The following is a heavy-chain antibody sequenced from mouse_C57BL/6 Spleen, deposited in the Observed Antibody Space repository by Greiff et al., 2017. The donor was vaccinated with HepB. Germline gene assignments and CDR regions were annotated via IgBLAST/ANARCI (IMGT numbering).Heavy chain of an antibody. CDR3: ARYDGIGVYGYDDAMDY. CDR2: IYPGDGDT. V-gene: IGHV1-82*01. D-gene: IGHD2-2*01. CDR1: GYAFSSSW. J-gene: IGHJ4*01. Sequence: QVQLQQSGPELVKPGASVKISCKASGYAFSSSWMNWVKQRPGKGLEWIGRIYPGDGDTNYNGKFKGKATLTADKSSSTAYMQLSSLTSEDSAVYFCARYDGIGVYGYDDAMDYWGQGTSVTVSS.